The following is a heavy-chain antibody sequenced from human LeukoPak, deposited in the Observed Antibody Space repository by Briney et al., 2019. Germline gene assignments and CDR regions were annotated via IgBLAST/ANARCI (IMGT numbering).Heavy chain of an antibody. CDR3: ARGSVAAAQSKVRSGHYYYYYMDV. V-gene: IGHV4-59*01. Sequence: SETLSLTCTVSGGSISSYYWSWNRQPPGKGLEWIGYIYYSGSTNYNPSLKSRVTISVDTSKNQFSLKLSSVTAADTAVYYCARGSVAAAQSKVRSGHYYYYYMDVWGKGTTVTVSS. CDR1: GGSISSYY. D-gene: IGHD6-13*01. CDR2: IYYSGST. J-gene: IGHJ6*03.